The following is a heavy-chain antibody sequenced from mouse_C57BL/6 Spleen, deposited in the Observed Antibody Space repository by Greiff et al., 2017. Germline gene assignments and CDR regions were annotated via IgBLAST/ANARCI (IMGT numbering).Heavy chain of an antibody. V-gene: IGHV1-55*01. CDR1: GYTFTSYW. Sequence: QVQLKQPGAELVKPGASVKMSCKASGYTFTSYWITWVKQRPGQGLEWIGDIYPGSGSTNYNEKFKSKATLTVDTSSSTAYMQLSSLTSEDSAVYYCARGGYYIYYYAMDYWGQGTSVTVSS. CDR2: IYPGSGST. CDR3: ARGGYYIYYYAMDY. J-gene: IGHJ4*01. D-gene: IGHD2-3*01.